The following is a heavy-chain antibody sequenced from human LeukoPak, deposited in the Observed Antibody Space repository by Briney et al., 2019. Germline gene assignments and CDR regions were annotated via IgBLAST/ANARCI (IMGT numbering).Heavy chain of an antibody. CDR3: AKVTATGGPNWFDP. D-gene: IGHD2-8*02. CDR1: GYRLSNAL. J-gene: IGHJ5*01. V-gene: IGHV3-30*02. CDR2: IRYDGSNK. Sequence: GGSLRLYVWVSGYRLSNALGHRLRQAPGKGLEWVASIRYDGSNKCYADSVKGRFTISRDNSKNTLYLEMNSLRAEDTAVYYCAKVTATGGPNWFDPWGQGTPVTVSS.